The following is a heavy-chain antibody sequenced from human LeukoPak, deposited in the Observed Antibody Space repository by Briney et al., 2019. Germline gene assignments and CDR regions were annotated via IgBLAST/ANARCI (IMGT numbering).Heavy chain of an antibody. Sequence: SETLSLTCTVSGGSISSSSYYWGWIRQPPGKGLEWIGSIYYSGSTYYNPSLKSRVTISVDTSKNQFSLKLSSVTAADTAVYYCARHGVGDGYNSVDYWGQGTLVTVSS. CDR1: GGSISSSSYY. CDR3: ARHGVGDGYNSVDY. V-gene: IGHV4-39*01. D-gene: IGHD5-24*01. CDR2: IYYSGST. J-gene: IGHJ4*02.